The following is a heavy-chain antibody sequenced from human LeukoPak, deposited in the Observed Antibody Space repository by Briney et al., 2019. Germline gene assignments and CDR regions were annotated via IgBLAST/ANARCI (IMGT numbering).Heavy chain of an antibody. V-gene: IGHV4-31*03. CDR1: GGSISSGGYY. CDR2: IYYSGST. CDR3: ARERHAGDYATPYVDY. J-gene: IGHJ4*02. D-gene: IGHD4-17*01. Sequence: PSETLSLTCTVSGGSISSGGYYWSWIRQHPGKGLEWIGYIYYSGSTYYNPSLKSRVTTSVDTSKNQFSLKLSSVTAADTAVYYCARERHAGDYATPYVDYWGQGTLVTVSS.